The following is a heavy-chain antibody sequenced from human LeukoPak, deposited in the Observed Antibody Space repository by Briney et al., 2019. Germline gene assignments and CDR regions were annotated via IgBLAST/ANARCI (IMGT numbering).Heavy chain of an antibody. V-gene: IGHV1-69*05. Sequence: SVKVSCKASGGTFSSYAISWVRQAPGQGLEWMGGIIPIFGTANYAQKFQGRVTITTDESTSTAYMELSSLRSEDTAVYYCARSGYCSSTSCPQDAFDIWGQGTMVTVSS. CDR3: ARSGYCSSTSCPQDAFDI. CDR1: GGTFSSYA. D-gene: IGHD2-2*01. CDR2: IIPIFGTA. J-gene: IGHJ3*02.